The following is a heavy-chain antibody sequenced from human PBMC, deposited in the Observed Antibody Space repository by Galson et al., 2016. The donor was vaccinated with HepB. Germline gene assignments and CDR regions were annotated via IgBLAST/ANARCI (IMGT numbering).Heavy chain of an antibody. D-gene: IGHD3-22*01. CDR1: GGTFSSYA. V-gene: IGHV1-69*06. CDR2: IVPNIGTA. Sequence: SVKVSCKVSGGTFSSYAISWVRQAPGQGLEWMGGIVPNIGTANYAQKFQGRVTINADKSTSTAYMERSSLTSEDTAVYFCARDSFEVNYDSKGYFYTGAYWGQGTLVTVSS. J-gene: IGHJ4*02. CDR3: ARDSFEVNYDSKGYFYTGAY.